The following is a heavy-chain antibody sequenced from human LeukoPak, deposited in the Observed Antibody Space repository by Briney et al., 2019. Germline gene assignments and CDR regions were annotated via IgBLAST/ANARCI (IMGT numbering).Heavy chain of an antibody. V-gene: IGHV3-73*01. CDR3: AKENRGYSSGWSDY. Sequence: GALRLSCATSGFTFSGSAMHWVRQAPGKGLEWVGRMRSKTNGFATTYGASVQGRFTISRDDSKNTAYLQMSNLETQDTAVYYCAKENRGYSSGWSDYWGQGTLVTVSS. CDR2: MRSKTNGFAT. CDR1: GFTFSGSA. D-gene: IGHD6-19*01. J-gene: IGHJ4*02.